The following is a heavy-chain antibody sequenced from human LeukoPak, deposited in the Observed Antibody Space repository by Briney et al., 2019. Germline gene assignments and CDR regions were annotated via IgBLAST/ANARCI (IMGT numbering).Heavy chain of an antibody. CDR1: VFTFSNAW. Sequence: GGSLRLSCAASVFTFSNAWMNWVRQAPGKGLEWVGRIKSKTDGGTTDYAAPVKGRFTISRDDSKNTLYLQMNSLKTEDTAVYYCTTGLAVAGHYYYYYGMDVWGQGTTVTVSS. D-gene: IGHD6-19*01. V-gene: IGHV3-15*07. J-gene: IGHJ6*02. CDR2: IKSKTDGGTT. CDR3: TTGLAVAGHYYYYYGMDV.